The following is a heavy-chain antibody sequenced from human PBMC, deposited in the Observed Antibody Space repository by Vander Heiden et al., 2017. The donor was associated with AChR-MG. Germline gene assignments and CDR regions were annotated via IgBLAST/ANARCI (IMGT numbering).Heavy chain of an antibody. CDR1: GGTFSSYA. CDR2: IIPIFGTA. V-gene: IGHV1-69*01. D-gene: IGHD5-18*01. CDR3: ARVGEYSDGNTVTPASI. J-gene: IGHJ4*01. Sequence: QVQLVQSGAEVKKPGSSVKVSCQASGGTFSSYAISWVRQAPGQGLEWMGGIIPIFGTANYAQKFQGRVTITADESTSTADMEMSSLRSEETAVYYCARVGEYSDGNTVTPASIWCHGTLVAVSS.